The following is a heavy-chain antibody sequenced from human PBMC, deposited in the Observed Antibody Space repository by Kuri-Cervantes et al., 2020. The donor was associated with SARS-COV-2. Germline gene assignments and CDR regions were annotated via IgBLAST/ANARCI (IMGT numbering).Heavy chain of an antibody. J-gene: IGHJ4*02. Sequence: ASVKVSCKASGYTFTSYGISWVRQAPGQGLEWMGWISACNGNTNYAQKLQGRVTMTTDTSTSTAYMELRSLRSDDTAVYYCAREDYDFWSGYSDYWGQGTLVTVSS. CDR2: ISACNGNT. V-gene: IGHV1-18*01. CDR3: AREDYDFWSGYSDY. CDR1: GYTFTSYG. D-gene: IGHD3-3*01.